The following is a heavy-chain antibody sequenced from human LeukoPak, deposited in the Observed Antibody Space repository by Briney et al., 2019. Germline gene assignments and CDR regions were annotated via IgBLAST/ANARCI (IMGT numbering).Heavy chain of an antibody. D-gene: IGHD2-15*01. CDR1: GFTFSIYT. V-gene: IGHV3-48*01. J-gene: IGHJ3*02. Sequence: GGSLRLSCAASGFTFSIYTMNWVRQAPGKGLEWISFIFTSNSITHYADSVKGRFTISRDNAKNSLHLQMNSLRAEDTAVYYCVRDSSWAFDIWGQGTMVTVSS. CDR3: VRDSSWAFDI. CDR2: IFTSNSIT.